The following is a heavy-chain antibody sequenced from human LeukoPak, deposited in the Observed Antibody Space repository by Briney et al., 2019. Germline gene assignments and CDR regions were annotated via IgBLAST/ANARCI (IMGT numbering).Heavy chain of an antibody. V-gene: IGHV3-11*04. D-gene: IGHD2-2*01. CDR3: ARDGCSSTSCFDY. CDR2: ISASGSTV. J-gene: IGHJ4*02. Sequence: KPGGSLGLSCAASGFIFSDYYMGWVRQAPGKGLEWVSYISASGSTVNYADSVKGRFTISRDNAKRSLYLQMNNLTAEDTAVYYCARDGCSSTSCFDYWGQGTLVIVSS. CDR1: GFIFSDYY.